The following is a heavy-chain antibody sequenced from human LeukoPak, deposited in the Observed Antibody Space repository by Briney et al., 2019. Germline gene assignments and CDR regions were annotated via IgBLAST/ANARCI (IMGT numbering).Heavy chain of an antibody. J-gene: IGHJ4*02. CDR2: INPNSGDT. V-gene: IGHV1-2*02. CDR1: GYTFTAYY. D-gene: IGHD6-13*01. CDR3: ARDRTASWYGGEDY. Sequence: ASVQVSCKASGYTFTAYYIHWVRQAPRHGLEWMGWINPNSGDTDYSQKFQGRVTMTRHTSISTTYMELSGLASDDTAIYYCARDRTASWYGGEDYWGQGTLVTVSS.